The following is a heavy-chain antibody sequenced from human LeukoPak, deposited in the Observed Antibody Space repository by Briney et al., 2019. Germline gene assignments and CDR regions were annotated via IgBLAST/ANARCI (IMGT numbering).Heavy chain of an antibody. D-gene: IGHD2-15*01. V-gene: IGHV1-69*13. CDR3: VLGYCSGGSCYSFDY. CDR1: GGTFSSYA. CDR2: IIPIFGTA. J-gene: IGHJ4*02. Sequence: ASVKVSCKASGGTFSSYAISWVRQAPGQGLEWMGGIIPIFGTANYAQKFQGRVTITADESTSTAYMELSSLRSEDTAVYYCVLGYCSGGSCYSFDYWGQGTLVTVSS.